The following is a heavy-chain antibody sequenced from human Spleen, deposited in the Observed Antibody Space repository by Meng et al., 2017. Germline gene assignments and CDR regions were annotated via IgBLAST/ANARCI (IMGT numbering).Heavy chain of an antibody. CDR2: VFYSGGT. Sequence: SETLSLTCTVSGDSIRSNYWSWIRQSPGKGLEWIGYVFYSGGTNYKPYLKSRVTISIDTSKKYFSLRLSSVTAADTAVYYCARGFYYDSGADAFEIWGQGTMVTVSS. D-gene: IGHD3-22*01. V-gene: IGHV4-59*01. J-gene: IGHJ3*02. CDR1: GDSIRSNY. CDR3: ARGFYYDSGADAFEI.